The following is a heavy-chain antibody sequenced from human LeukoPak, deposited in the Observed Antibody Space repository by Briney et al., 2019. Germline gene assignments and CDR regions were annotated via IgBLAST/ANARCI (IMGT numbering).Heavy chain of an antibody. CDR1: GYTFTGYF. Sequence: ASVKVSCKASGYTFTGYFMHWVRQAPGQGLEWMGWINPNSGGTNYAQKFQGRVTMTRDTSISTAYMELSRLRSDDTAVYYCARGEMGRDSGGYFGYWGQGTLVTVSS. CDR2: INPNSGGT. CDR3: ARGEMGRDSGGYFGY. V-gene: IGHV1-2*02. D-gene: IGHD3-22*01. J-gene: IGHJ4*02.